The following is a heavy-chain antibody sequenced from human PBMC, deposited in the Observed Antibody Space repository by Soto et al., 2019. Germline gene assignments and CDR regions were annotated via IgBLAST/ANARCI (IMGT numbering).Heavy chain of an antibody. D-gene: IGHD3-3*01. V-gene: IGHV1-18*01. Sequence: ASVKVSCKASGYTFTSYGISWVRQAPGQGLEWMGWISAYNGNTNYAQKLQGRVTMATDTSTSTAYMELRSLRSDDTAVYYCARGGRVDTIFGVADYFDYWGQGTLVTVSS. CDR3: ARGGRVDTIFGVADYFDY. CDR2: ISAYNGNT. CDR1: GYTFTSYG. J-gene: IGHJ4*02.